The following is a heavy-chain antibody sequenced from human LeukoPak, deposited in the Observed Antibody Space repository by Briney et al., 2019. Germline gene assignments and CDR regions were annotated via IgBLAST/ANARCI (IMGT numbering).Heavy chain of an antibody. CDR2: ISGGGHST. CDR1: GFTFNNYA. V-gene: IGHV3-23*01. Sequence: QPGGSLRLSCAASGFTFNNYAMTWVRQAPGKGLEWVSGISGGGHSTYYADSVKGRFTISRDNSKNTLYLQMNSMRAEDTAVYYCAKLKAIFGVVSPFDYWGQGTLVTVSS. J-gene: IGHJ4*02. CDR3: AKLKAIFGVVSPFDY. D-gene: IGHD3-3*01.